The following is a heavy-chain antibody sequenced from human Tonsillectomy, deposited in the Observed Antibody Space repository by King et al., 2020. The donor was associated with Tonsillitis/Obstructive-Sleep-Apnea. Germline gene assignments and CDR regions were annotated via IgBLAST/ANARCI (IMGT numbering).Heavy chain of an antibody. D-gene: IGHD1-26*01. CDR1: GGSISSYY. CDR3: ARRSGTYSWDLNFDN. Sequence: VQLQESGPGLVKPSETLSLSCTVSGGSISSYYWSWIRQPPEKGLEWIGYIYYSGSANYNPSLKSRVTISVDTSKNQFSLKLTSVTAADTAVYYCARRSGTYSWDLNFDNWGQGTLVTVSS. J-gene: IGHJ4*02. CDR2: IYYSGSA. V-gene: IGHV4-59*08.